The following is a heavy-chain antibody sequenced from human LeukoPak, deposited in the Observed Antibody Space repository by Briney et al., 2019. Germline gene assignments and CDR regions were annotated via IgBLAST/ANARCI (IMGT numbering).Heavy chain of an antibody. CDR2: IKQDGSEK. Sequence: GGSLRLSCTASGFTFSNYYMSWVRQAPGKGLEWVANIKQDGSEKYYVDSVKGRFTISRDNARNSLFLQMNSLRVEDTAVYYCASQSYARFDPWGQGTLVTVSS. CDR1: GFTFSNYY. V-gene: IGHV3-7*01. CDR3: ASQSYARFDP. D-gene: IGHD3-16*01. J-gene: IGHJ5*02.